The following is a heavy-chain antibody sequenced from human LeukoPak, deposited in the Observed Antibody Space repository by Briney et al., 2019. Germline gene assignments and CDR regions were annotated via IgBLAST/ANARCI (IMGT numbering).Heavy chain of an antibody. CDR3: ARYSTSRSAEY. V-gene: IGHV4-38-2*01. Sequence: SETLSLTCAVSGYSINTGYYWGWIRQPPGKGLEWIGTVYLSGNTYYNPSLKSRVTISADTSKNQFPLKLSSVTAADTAVYYCARYSTSRSAEYWGQGTLVTVSS. CDR1: GYSINTGYY. CDR2: VYLSGNT. D-gene: IGHD6-6*01. J-gene: IGHJ4*02.